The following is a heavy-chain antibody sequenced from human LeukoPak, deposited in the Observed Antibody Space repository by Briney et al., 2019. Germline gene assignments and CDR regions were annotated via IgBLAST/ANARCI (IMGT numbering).Heavy chain of an antibody. V-gene: IGHV1-18*01. CDR1: GYTFTSYG. J-gene: IGHJ3*02. Sequence: ASVKVSCKASGYTFTSYGISWVRQAPGQGLEWMGWIRVYNGDTNYAQKLQGRVTMTTDTSTSTAYMELGSLRSDDTAVYYCARDQNWGAFDIWGQGTMVTVSS. CDR3: ARDQNWGAFDI. CDR2: IRVYNGDT. D-gene: IGHD3-16*01.